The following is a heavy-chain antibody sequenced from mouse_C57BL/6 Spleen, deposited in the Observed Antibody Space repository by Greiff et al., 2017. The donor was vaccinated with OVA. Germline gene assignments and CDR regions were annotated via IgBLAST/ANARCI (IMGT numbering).Heavy chain of an antibody. CDR1: GYTFTSYG. D-gene: IGHD2-3*01. CDR3: ARSPFYDGYQEGHYFDY. J-gene: IGHJ2*01. V-gene: IGHV1-58*01. CDR2: IYIGNGYT. Sequence: EVKLQESGAELVRPGSSVKMSCKTSGYTFTSYGINWVKQRPGQGLEWIGYIYIGNGYTEYNEKFKGKATLTSDTSSSTAYMQLSSLTSEDSAIYFCARSPFYDGYQEGHYFDYWGQGTTLTVSS.